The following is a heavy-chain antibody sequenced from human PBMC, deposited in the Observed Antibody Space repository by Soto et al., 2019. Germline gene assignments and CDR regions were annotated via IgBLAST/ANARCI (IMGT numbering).Heavy chain of an antibody. CDR2: ISGSGGST. V-gene: IGHV3-23*01. CDR1: GFTFSSYA. D-gene: IGHD6-13*01. J-gene: IGHJ4*02. CDR3: ARRGPGTYFDD. Sequence: EVQLLESGGGLVQPGGSLRLSCAASGFTFSSYAMNWVRQAPGKGLEWVSVISGSGGSTYYADSVKGRFTISRDNSKNTLYMQMNSLRAEDTAVYYCARRGPGTYFDDWGQGTLVTVSS.